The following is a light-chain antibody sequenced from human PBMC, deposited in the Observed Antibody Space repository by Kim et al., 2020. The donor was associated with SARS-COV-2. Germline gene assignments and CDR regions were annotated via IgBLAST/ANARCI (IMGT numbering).Light chain of an antibody. Sequence: APGKTARITCGGNNIGSKSVHWYQQEPGQAPVLVIYYDSDRPSGIPERFSGSNPGNAATLTISRVEAGDEADYYCQVWDSSSDHWVFGGGTQLTVL. CDR2: YDS. CDR1: NIGSKS. CDR3: QVWDSSSDHWV. V-gene: IGLV3-21*04. J-gene: IGLJ3*02.